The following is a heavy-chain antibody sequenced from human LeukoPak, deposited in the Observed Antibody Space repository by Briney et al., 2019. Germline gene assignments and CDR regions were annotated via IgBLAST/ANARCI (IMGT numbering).Heavy chain of an antibody. J-gene: IGHJ4*02. Sequence: GGSLRLSCAASGFTFSSFSFNWVRQAPGKGLEWVSSISSSGGLISYADSVKGRFTISRDDANNSLFLQMNSLRAEDTAVYYCARDHLYYDFWSHYPHFDYWGQGTLVTVSS. V-gene: IGHV3-21*01. CDR1: GFTFSSFS. CDR2: ISSSGGLI. D-gene: IGHD3-3*01. CDR3: ARDHLYYDFWSHYPHFDY.